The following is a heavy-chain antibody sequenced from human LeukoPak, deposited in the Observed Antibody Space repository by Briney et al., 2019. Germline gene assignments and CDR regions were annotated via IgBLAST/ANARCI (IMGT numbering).Heavy chain of an antibody. D-gene: IGHD1-14*01. V-gene: IGHV4-39*07. CDR1: GGSISSGSYY. CDR2: IYYSGST. J-gene: IGHJ6*03. Sequence: PSQTLSLTCTVSGGSISSGSYYWGWIRQPPGKGLEWIGSIYYSGSTYYNPSLKSRVTISVDTSKNQLSLNLSSVTAADTAVYYCARALYNYYYYYMDVWGRGTTVTVSS. CDR3: ARALYNYYYYYMDV.